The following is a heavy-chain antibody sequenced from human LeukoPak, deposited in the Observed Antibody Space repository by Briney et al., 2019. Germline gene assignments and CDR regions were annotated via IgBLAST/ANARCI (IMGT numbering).Heavy chain of an antibody. CDR2: ISSTSNTI. J-gene: IGHJ4*02. CDR1: GLIFSNYS. CDR3: ARPSRSTGPAY. V-gene: IGHV3-48*02. Sequence: GGSLTLSCAASGLIFSNYSINWVRQAPGKGLEWVSWISSTSNTIYYADSVKGRFTISRDNAKNSLDLQMNSLRDEDTAVYYCARPSRSTGPAYWGQGTLVTVSS. D-gene: IGHD2-2*01.